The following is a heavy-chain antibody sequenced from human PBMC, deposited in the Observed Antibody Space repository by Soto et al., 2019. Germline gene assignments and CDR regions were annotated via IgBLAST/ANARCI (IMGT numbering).Heavy chain of an antibody. J-gene: IGHJ4*02. CDR1: GFTFSSYA. Sequence: GGSLRLSCAASGFTFSSYAMSWVRQAPGKGLEWVSAISGSVGSTYYADSVKGRFTISRDNSKNTPYLQMNSLRAEDTAVYYCAKSPDYYDRSGHPSYYFDYWGQGTLVTVSS. V-gene: IGHV3-23*01. CDR2: ISGSVGST. D-gene: IGHD3-22*01. CDR3: AKSPDYYDRSGHPSYYFDY.